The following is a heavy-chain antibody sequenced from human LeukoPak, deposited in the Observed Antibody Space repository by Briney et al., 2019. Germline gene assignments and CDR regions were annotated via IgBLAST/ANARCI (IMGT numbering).Heavy chain of an antibody. V-gene: IGHV3-48*01. CDR1: GFTFRTSG. J-gene: IGHJ4*02. D-gene: IGHD1-26*01. CDR3: AKDGGTHFDH. Sequence: PGGSLRLSCAASGFTFRTSGMNWVRQAPGKGVEWVSYISSSGTTISYAQSVKGRFTITRDNAQNSLTLHMNTLRADDTAVYYCAKDGGTHFDHWGQGTLVTVSS. CDR2: ISSSGTTI.